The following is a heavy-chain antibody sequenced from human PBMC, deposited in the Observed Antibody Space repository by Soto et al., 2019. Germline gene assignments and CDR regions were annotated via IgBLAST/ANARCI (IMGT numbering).Heavy chain of an antibody. J-gene: IGHJ6*02. CDR2: ISSSSSYI. Sequence: PGGSLRLSCAASGFTFSSYSMNWVRQAPGKGLEWVSSISSSSSYIYYADSGKGRFTICRDNAKNSLYLQMNSLKAEDTAVYYCARDPGKAGPYFDWLLPQYYGMDVWGQGITVTV. CDR3: ARDPGKAGPYFDWLLPQYYGMDV. V-gene: IGHV3-21*01. D-gene: IGHD3-9*01. CDR1: GFTFSSYS.